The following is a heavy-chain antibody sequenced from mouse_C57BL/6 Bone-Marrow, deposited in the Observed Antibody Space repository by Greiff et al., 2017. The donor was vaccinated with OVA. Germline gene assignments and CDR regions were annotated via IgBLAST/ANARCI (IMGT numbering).Heavy chain of an antibody. J-gene: IGHJ4*01. D-gene: IGHD1-1*01. CDR1: GFSLTSYG. CDR2: IWGDGST. CDR3: AKGTVVPHYYAMDY. V-gene: IGHV2-3*01. Sequence: VKLVESGPGLVAPSQSLSITCTVSGFSLTSYGVSWVRQPPGQGLEWLGVIWGDGSTNYHSALISRLSISKDNSKSQVFLKLNSLQTDDTATYYCAKGTVVPHYYAMDYWGQGTSVTVSS.